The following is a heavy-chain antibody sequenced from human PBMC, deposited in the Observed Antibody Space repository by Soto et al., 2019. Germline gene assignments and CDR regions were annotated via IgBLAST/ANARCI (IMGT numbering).Heavy chain of an antibody. CDR2: IKQDGSEK. CDR3: ARFHNFPYYFMDV. J-gene: IGHJ6*03. Sequence: PGGSLRLSCAPSGFTLSDYWMSWVRQAPGKGLEWVANIKQDGSEKFYVDSAKGRFTISRDNAKNSLFLQMNSLRAEDTAVYYCARFHNFPYYFMDVWGRGTTVTVSS. CDR1: GFTLSDYW. D-gene: IGHD1-1*01. V-gene: IGHV3-7*01.